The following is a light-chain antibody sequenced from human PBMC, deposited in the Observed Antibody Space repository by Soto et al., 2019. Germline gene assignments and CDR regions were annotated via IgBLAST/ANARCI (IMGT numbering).Light chain of an antibody. CDR2: LGS. V-gene: IGKV2-28*01. CDR3: QQYGRSPT. CDR1: QSLLHSNGNNY. Sequence: DIVMTQSPLSLPVTHGDPASISCMSSQSLLHSNGNNYLDWYLQKPGQSPQLLISLGSNRASGVPDRFSGSGSGTDFTLTISRLEPEDFAVYYCQQYGRSPTFGQGPRLEIK. J-gene: IGKJ5*01.